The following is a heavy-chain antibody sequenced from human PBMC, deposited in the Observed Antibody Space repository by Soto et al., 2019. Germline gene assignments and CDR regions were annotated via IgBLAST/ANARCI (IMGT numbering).Heavy chain of an antibody. CDR2: ISAYSGNT. V-gene: IGHV1-18*01. D-gene: IGHD2-8*01. J-gene: IGHJ6*03. Sequence: APGKVSWKGSCYTFTRYGISWVGQGPGQGLEWMGWISAYSGNTNYAQKLQGRVTMTTDTSTSTAYMELRSLRSDDTAVYYCARIIVPPTYYYYYIDVWGKGTSVTVSS. CDR3: ARIIVPPTYYYYYIDV. CDR1: CYTFTRYG.